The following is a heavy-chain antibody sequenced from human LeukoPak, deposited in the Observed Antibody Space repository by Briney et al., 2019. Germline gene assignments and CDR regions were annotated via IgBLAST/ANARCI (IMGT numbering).Heavy chain of an antibody. CDR2: IRYDGSNK. V-gene: IGHV3-33*01. CDR1: GFTFSSYG. J-gene: IGHJ4*02. Sequence: GGSLRLSCAASGFTFSSYGMHWVRQAPGKGLEWVAVIRYDGSNKYYADSVKGRFTISRDNSKNTLYLQMNSLRAEDTAVYYCARDRRGDSSGWYYFDYWGQGTLVTVSS. CDR3: ARDRRGDSSGWYYFDY. D-gene: IGHD6-19*01.